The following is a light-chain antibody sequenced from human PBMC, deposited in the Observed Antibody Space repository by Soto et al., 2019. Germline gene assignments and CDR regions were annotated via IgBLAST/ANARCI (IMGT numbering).Light chain of an antibody. CDR1: QTVRDAS. J-gene: IGKJ2*01. V-gene: IGKV3-20*01. CDR3: QQYFTPRYT. CDR2: GVS. Sequence: VLTQSPGALSVSPGERATLSCRASQTVRDASIAWYQQKPGQAPRLLIYGVSIRATGITSRFSGSGSGTDITLTISRLEPEDSSGYYCQQYFTPRYTFGQGTKLEIK.